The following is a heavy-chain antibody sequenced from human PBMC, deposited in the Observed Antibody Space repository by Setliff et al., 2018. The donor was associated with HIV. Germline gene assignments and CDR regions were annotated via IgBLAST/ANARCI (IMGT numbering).Heavy chain of an antibody. CDR2: VIPMLGIA. J-gene: IGHJ4*02. D-gene: IGHD3-16*01. V-gene: IGHV1-69*10. Sequence: SVKVSCKASGGTFSSYVINWVRQAPGQGLEWMGGVIPMLGIANHVHKFQGRVTITADKSTSTAYMELNSLRSEDTAVYYCARSSYYDVNSPFDYWGQGTRVTVSS. CDR3: ARSSYYDVNSPFDY. CDR1: GGTFSSYV.